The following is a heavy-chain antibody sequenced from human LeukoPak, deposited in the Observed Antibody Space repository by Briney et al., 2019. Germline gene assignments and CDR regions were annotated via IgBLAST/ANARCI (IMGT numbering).Heavy chain of an antibody. V-gene: IGHV1-8*01. CDR2: MNPNSGNT. CDR1: GYTFTSYD. CDR3: ASSWDSSSWYGYYYYGMDV. D-gene: IGHD6-13*01. Sequence: ASVKVSCTASGYTFTSYDINWVRQATGQGLEWMGWMNPNSGNTGYAQKFQGRVTMTRNTSISTAYMELSSLRSEDTAVYYCASSWDSSSWYGYYYYGMDVWGQGTTVTVSS. J-gene: IGHJ6*02.